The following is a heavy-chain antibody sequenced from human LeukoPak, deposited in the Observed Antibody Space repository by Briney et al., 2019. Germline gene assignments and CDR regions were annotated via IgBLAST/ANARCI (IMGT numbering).Heavy chain of an antibody. Sequence: GGSLRLSCAASGFVFSSYSMNWVRQAPGKGLEWVSDISSTSIYTNYADSVKGRFTISRDNAKNSLYLQMNSLRAEDTAVYYCAREDGYSSSWYSDYWGQGTLVTVSS. CDR3: AREDGYSSSWYSDY. CDR1: GFVFSSYS. J-gene: IGHJ4*02. D-gene: IGHD6-13*01. V-gene: IGHV3-21*05. CDR2: ISSTSIYT.